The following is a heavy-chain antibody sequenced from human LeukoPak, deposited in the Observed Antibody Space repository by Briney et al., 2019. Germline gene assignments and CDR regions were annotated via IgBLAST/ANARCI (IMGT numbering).Heavy chain of an antibody. Sequence: PGGSLRLSCAASGFTFSSYAMSWVRQAPGKGLEWVSAISGSGGSTYYADSVKGRFTISRDNSKNTLYLQMNSLRAEDTAVYYCAKTMTTATTFGGYYGMDVWGQGTTVTVSS. V-gene: IGHV3-23*01. CDR2: ISGSGGST. CDR3: AKTMTTATTFGGYYGMDV. J-gene: IGHJ6*02. D-gene: IGHD4-11*01. CDR1: GFTFSSYA.